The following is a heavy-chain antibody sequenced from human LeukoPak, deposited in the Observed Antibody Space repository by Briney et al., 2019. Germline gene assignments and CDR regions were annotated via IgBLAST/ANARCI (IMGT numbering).Heavy chain of an antibody. V-gene: IGHV4-61*02. CDR3: ARGGSSGGWFDP. J-gene: IGHJ5*02. Sequence: PSQTLSLTCTVSGGSISSGSYYWSWIRQPAGKGLEWIGRIYTSGSTNYNPSLKSRVTISVDTSKNQFSLKLSSVTAADTAVYYCARGGSSGGWFDPWGQGTLVTVSS. CDR2: IYTSGST. CDR1: GGSISSGSYY. D-gene: IGHD1-26*01.